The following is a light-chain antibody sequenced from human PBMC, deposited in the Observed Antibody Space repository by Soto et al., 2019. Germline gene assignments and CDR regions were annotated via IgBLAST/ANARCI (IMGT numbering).Light chain of an antibody. V-gene: IGKV3-20*01. CDR1: QSVSTSY. J-gene: IGKJ5*01. CDR2: TAS. CDR3: QQYDSSIT. Sequence: EIVITQSPATLSVSPGERATLSCRASQSVSTSYIAWYQQKPGKAPRLLIYTASNRATGIPDRLRGSGSGTDFTLTIRRLEPEDFAVYYCQQYDSSITFGQGTRLEIK.